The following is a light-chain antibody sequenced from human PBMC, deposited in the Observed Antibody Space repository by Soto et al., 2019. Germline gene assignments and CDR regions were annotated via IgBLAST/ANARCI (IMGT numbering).Light chain of an antibody. V-gene: IGKV3-15*01. J-gene: IGKJ1*01. CDR3: QQYNDWPPRGT. CDR2: GAS. CDR1: QPVSTN. Sequence: VMTQSPATLSVSPGERATLSCRASQPVSTNLAWYQQKPGQAPSLLIYGASARASGIPAGFSGSGSGTEFTLTVSSLQSEDFAVYYCQQYNDWPPRGTFGQGTKVEIK.